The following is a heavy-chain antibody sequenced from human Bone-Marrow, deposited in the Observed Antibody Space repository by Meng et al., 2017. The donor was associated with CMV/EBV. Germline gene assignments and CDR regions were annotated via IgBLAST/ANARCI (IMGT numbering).Heavy chain of an antibody. D-gene: IGHD6-19*01. CDR1: GFTFDDYT. V-gene: IGHV3-43*01. J-gene: IGHJ6*02. CDR2: ISWDGGST. CDR3: AKDSHIAVAGIGIFGMDV. Sequence: GESLKISCAASGFTFDDYTMHWVRQAPGKGLEWVSLISWDGGSTYYADSVKGRFTISRDNSKNSLYLQMNSLRTEDTALYYCAKDSHIAVAGIGIFGMDVWGQGTTVTGSS.